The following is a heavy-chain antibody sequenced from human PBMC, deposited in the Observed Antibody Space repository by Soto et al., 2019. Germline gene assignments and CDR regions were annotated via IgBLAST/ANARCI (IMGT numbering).Heavy chain of an antibody. V-gene: IGHV3-30-3*01. CDR2: ISYDPTKK. Sequence: PWGSLRLSCAASGFTFSRYSMHWVRQPPGKGLEWVAVISYDPTKKYYADSVKGRFTISRDNSKETVSVEMNSLRAEDTAVYYCAREGYSGNYYFDFWGQGTLVTVSS. CDR3: AREGYSGNYYFDF. CDR1: GFTFSRYS. J-gene: IGHJ4*02. D-gene: IGHD1-26*01.